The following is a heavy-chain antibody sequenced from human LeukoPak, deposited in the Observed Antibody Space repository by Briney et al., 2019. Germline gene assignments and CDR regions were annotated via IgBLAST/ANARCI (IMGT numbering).Heavy chain of an antibody. CDR3: ASAAPYSGSWYVDFDY. V-gene: IGHV1-18*01. Sequence: ASVKVSCKASGYTFTSYGISWVRQAPGQGLEWMGWISAYNGNTNYAQKLQGRVTMTTDTSTSTAYMELRSLRSDDTAVYYCASAAPYSGSWYVDFDYWGQGTLVTVSS. D-gene: IGHD6-13*01. CDR1: GYTFTSYG. J-gene: IGHJ4*02. CDR2: ISAYNGNT.